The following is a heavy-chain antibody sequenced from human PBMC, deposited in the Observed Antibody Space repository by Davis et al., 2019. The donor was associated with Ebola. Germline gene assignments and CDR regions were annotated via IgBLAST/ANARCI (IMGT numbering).Heavy chain of an antibody. V-gene: IGHV3-43*01. D-gene: IGHD6-13*01. CDR3: AKDSSSSWYWHYYYGMDV. CDR1: GFTFDDYT. J-gene: IGHJ6*02. CDR2: ISWDGGST. Sequence: GGSLRLSCAASGFTFDDYTMHWVRQAPGKGLEWVSLISWDGGSTYYADSVKGRFTISRDNSKNSLYLQMNSLRTEDTALYYCAKDSSSSWYWHYYYGMDVWGQGTTVTVSS.